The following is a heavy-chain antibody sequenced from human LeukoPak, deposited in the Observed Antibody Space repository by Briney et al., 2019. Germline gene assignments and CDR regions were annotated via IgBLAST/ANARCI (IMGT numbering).Heavy chain of an antibody. CDR2: INHSGST. D-gene: IGHD3-10*01. CDR1: GGSFSCYH. CDR3: ARVGGMVRGVIRSYYYMDV. J-gene: IGHJ6*03. Sequence: KPSETLSLTCAVYGGSFSCYHWSWIRQPPGKGLEWIGEINHSGSTNYNPSLKSRVTISVDTSKNQFSLKLSSVTAADTAVYYCARVGGMVRGVIRSYYYMDVWGKGTTVTVSS. V-gene: IGHV4-34*01.